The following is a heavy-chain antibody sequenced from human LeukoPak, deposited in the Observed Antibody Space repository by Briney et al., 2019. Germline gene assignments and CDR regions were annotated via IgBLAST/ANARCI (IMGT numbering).Heavy chain of an antibody. D-gene: IGHD1-26*01. CDR1: GYTFTSYG. CDR3: ARAHSGSYLLPDRSFDY. CDR2: ISSYNGNT. V-gene: IGHV1-18*01. Sequence: ASVKVSCKASGYTFTSYGISWVRQAPGQGPEWMGWISSYNGNTNYAQKFQGRATMTTDTSTSTAHMELKSLRSDDTAVYYCARAHSGSYLLPDRSFDYWGQGTLVTVSS. J-gene: IGHJ4*02.